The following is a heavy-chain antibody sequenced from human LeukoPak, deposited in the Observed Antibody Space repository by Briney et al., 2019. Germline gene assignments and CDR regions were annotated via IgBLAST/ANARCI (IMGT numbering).Heavy chain of an antibody. J-gene: IGHJ4*02. D-gene: IGHD1-26*01. V-gene: IGHV1-46*01. CDR3: AIFDSGSYYLDY. CDR1: GHTFISYY. Sequence: ASVKVSCKASGHTFISYYIHWVRQAPGQGLEWVGIINPSGGSTSYAQKFQGRVTMTRDMSTSTVYMELGSLRSEDTAVYYCAIFDSGSYYLDYWGQGTLVIVSS. CDR2: INPSGGST.